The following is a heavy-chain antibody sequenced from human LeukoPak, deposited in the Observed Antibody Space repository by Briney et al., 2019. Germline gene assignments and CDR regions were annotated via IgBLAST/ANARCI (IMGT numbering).Heavy chain of an antibody. J-gene: IGHJ4*02. D-gene: IGHD4-17*01. CDR1: GFTVSSNY. CDR2: IYSGGST. CDR3: AAMTTVTTGFDY. Sequence: GGSLRLSCAASGFTVSSNYMSWVRQAPGKGLEWVSVIYSGGSTYYADSVKGRFTISRDNSKNTLYLQMNSLRADDTAVYYCAAMTTVTTGFDYWGQGTLVTVSS. V-gene: IGHV3-66*01.